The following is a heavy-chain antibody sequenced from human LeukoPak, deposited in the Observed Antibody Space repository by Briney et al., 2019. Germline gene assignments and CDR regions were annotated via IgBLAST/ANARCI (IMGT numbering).Heavy chain of an antibody. J-gene: IGHJ4*02. CDR3: AKGGSYYYDSSGLDY. Sequence: PGGSLRLSCAASGFTFSNAWMSRVRQAPGKGLEWVSAISGSGGSTYYADSVKGRFTISRDNSKNTLYLQMNSLRAEDTAVYYCAKGGSYYYDSSGLDYWGQGTLVTVSS. CDR1: GFTFSNAW. CDR2: ISGSGGST. V-gene: IGHV3-23*01. D-gene: IGHD3-22*01.